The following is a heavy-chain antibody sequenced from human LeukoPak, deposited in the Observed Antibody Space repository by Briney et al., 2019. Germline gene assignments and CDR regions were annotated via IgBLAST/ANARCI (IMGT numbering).Heavy chain of an antibody. V-gene: IGHV4-59*01. Sequence: SETLSLTCTVSGGSISGYSWSWIRQPPGKGLEWLGYIYYSGSTNYNPSLKSRVTISVDTSKNHFSLKLTSVTAADTAVYYYARGLKPFDSWGQGTLVTVSS. CDR1: GGSISGYS. J-gene: IGHJ4*02. CDR2: IYYSGST. CDR3: ARGLKPFDS.